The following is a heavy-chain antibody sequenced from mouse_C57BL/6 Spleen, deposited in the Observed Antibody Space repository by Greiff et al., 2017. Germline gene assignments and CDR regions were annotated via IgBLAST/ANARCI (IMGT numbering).Heavy chain of an antibody. D-gene: IGHD1-1*01. CDR1: GYTFTSYW. CDR3: ARSNYGSSPSFDY. V-gene: IGHV1-61*01. Sequence: QVQLQQPGAELVRPGSSVKLSCKASGYTFTSYWMDWVKQRPGQGLEWIGNIYPSDSETHYNQKFKDKATLTVDKSSSTAYMQLSSLTSEDSAVYYCARSNYGSSPSFDYWGQGTTLTVSS. CDR2: IYPSDSET. J-gene: IGHJ2*01.